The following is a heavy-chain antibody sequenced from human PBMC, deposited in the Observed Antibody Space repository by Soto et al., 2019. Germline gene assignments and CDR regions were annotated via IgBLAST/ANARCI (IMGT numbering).Heavy chain of an antibody. Sequence: GASVKVSCKASGFTFTSSAMQWVRQARGQRLEWIGWIVVGSGNTNYAQKFQERVTITRDMSTSTAYMELSSLRSEDTAVYYCARKGRNYDILGASYYYYMDVWGKGTTVTVSS. V-gene: IGHV1-58*02. CDR1: GFTFTSSA. J-gene: IGHJ6*03. CDR2: IVVGSGNT. CDR3: ARKGRNYDILGASYYYYMDV. D-gene: IGHD3-9*01.